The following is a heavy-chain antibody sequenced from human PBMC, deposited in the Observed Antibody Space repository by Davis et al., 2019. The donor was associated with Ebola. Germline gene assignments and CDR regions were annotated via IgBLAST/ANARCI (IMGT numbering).Heavy chain of an antibody. V-gene: IGHV1-18*01. CDR1: GYTFTSYG. Sequence: ASVKVSCKASGYTFTSYGITSARQPSPLGPEWMGWISAYNGNTNYAQKVQGRVTMTTDTSTSTAYMELRSLRSDDTAVYYCARSCGGSCNFHFDWFDPWGQGTLVTVSS. J-gene: IGHJ5*02. CDR3: ARSCGGSCNFHFDWFDP. CDR2: ISAYNGNT. D-gene: IGHD2-15*01.